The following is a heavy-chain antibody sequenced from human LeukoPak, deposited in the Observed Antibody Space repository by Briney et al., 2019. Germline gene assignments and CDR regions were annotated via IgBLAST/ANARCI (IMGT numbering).Heavy chain of an antibody. D-gene: IGHD3-16*01. CDR3: ARDSRSTFDYFDY. CDR1: GFTFSSYR. V-gene: IGHV3-21*01. Sequence: GGSLRLSCAASGFTFSSYRMNWVRQAPGKGLEWVSSISSSSSYIYYADSVKGRFTISRDNAKNSLYLQMNSLRAEDTAVYYCARDSRSTFDYFDYWGQGTLVTVSS. CDR2: ISSSSSYI. J-gene: IGHJ4*02.